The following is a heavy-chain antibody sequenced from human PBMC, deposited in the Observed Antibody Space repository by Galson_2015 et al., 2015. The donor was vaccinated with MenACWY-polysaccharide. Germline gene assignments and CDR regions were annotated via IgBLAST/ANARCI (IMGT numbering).Heavy chain of an antibody. J-gene: IGHJ6*02. CDR3: ARARRDTEVAATYAVLLDS. CDR2: MNPNTGNT. CDR1: GYTFSSYD. Sequence: SVKVSCKASGYTFSSYDINWVRQATGQGLEWMGWMNPNTGNTGYVQKFQGRVTMTRDTSISTAYMELSSLTSEDTAVYYCARARRDTEVAATYAVLLDSWGQGTTVTVSS. D-gene: IGHD5-12*01. V-gene: IGHV1-8*01.